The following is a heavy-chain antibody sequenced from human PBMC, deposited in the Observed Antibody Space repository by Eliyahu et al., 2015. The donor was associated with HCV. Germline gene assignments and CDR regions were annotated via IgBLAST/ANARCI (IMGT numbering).Heavy chain of an antibody. V-gene: IGHV3-73*02. CDR2: IGSKANSYXT. J-gene: IGHJ4*02. CDR3: TRPPQGDIVVVPAANQVDY. Sequence: EVQLVESGGGLVQPGGSLKLSCAASGFTXXGXAMHXVRQASGKGLEWVGRIGSKANSYXTAYAASVKGRFTISRDDSKNTAYLQMNSLKTEDTAVYYCTRPPQGDIVVVPAANQVDYWGQGTLVTVSP. CDR1: GFTXXGXA. D-gene: IGHD2-2*01.